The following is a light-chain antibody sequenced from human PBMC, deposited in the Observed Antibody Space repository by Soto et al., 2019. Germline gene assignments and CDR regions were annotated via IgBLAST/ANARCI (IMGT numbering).Light chain of an antibody. V-gene: IGKV3-20*01. Sequence: EIVLTQSPGTLSLSPGERATLSCRASQSVSSSYLAWYQQKPCQAPRLLIYGASSRATGIPDRFSGSGSGTDFTLTIGRLEPEDFAVYYCQQYGSSPRITFGQGTRLEIK. CDR1: QSVSSSY. CDR3: QQYGSSPRIT. CDR2: GAS. J-gene: IGKJ5*01.